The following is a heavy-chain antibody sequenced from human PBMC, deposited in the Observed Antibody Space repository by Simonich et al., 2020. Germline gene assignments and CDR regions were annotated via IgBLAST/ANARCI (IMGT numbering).Heavy chain of an antibody. CDR2: ISSSSSYI. CDR3: ARDTSYYGSGSYYFDY. V-gene: IGHV3-21*01. Sequence: GGGLVKPGGSLRLSCAASGFTFCSYSMNWVRQAPGKGLEWVSSISSSSSYIYYADSVKGRFTISRDNAKNSLYLQMNSLRAEDTAVYYCARDTSYYGSGSYYFDYWGQGTLVTVSS. D-gene: IGHD3-10*01. CDR1: GFTFCSYS. J-gene: IGHJ4*02.